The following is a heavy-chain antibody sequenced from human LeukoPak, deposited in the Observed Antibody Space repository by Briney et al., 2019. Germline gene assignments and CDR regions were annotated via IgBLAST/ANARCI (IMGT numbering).Heavy chain of an antibody. D-gene: IGHD5-12*01. Sequence: RGSLRLSCAASGFTSSSYAMYWVRQAPGGGRGWVAVISYVGSNKYYADSVKGRFTISRDDAKNSLYLQMNSLRAEDTAVYYCARGGFSAYDPAGGLDLFDYWGQGTLVTVSS. CDR3: ARGGFSAYDPAGGLDLFDY. J-gene: IGHJ4*02. CDR1: GFTSSSYA. V-gene: IGHV3-33*05. CDR2: ISYVGSNK.